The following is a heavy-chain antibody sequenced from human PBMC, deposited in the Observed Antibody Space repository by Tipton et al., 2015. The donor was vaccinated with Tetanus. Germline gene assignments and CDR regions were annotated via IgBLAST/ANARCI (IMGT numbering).Heavy chain of an antibody. CDR3: AKDMRALESDDYGIDH. CDR2: ISWKGGNI. V-gene: IGHV3-9*01. Sequence: SLRLSCAASGFVFEDYEMHWVRQVPGKGLEWVAGISWKGGNIGYADSVKGRFTISRDNARSTLYLQMNSLRPADTAIYSCAKDMRALESDDYGIDHWGQGTLVTVSS. D-gene: IGHD4-17*01. CDR1: GFVFEDYE. J-gene: IGHJ4*02.